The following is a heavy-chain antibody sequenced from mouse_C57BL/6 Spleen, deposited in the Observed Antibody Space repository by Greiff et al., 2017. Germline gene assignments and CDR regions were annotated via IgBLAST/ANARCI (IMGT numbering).Heavy chain of an antibody. CDR3: ASYDYGWFAY. J-gene: IGHJ3*01. CDR1: GYTFTDYN. CDR2: INPNNGGT. Sequence: EVKLMESGPELVKPGASVKMSCKASGYTFTDYNMHWVKQSHGKSLEWIGYINPNNGGTSYNQKFKGKATLTVNKSSSTAYMELRSLTSEDSAVYYCASYDYGWFAYWGQGTLVTVSA. V-gene: IGHV1-22*01. D-gene: IGHD2-4*01.